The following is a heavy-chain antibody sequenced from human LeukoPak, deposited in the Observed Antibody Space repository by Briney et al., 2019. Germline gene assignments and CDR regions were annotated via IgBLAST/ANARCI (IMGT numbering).Heavy chain of an antibody. V-gene: IGHV3-21*01. CDR3: ARVGYYDSSGYYWGFDP. Sequence: PGGSLRLSCAASGFTFSTYSMNWVRQAPGKGLEWVSSISGSSGYIYYADSVKGRFTISRDNAQKSLYLQMNSLRAEDTAVYYCARVGYYDSSGYYWGFDPWGQGTLVTVSS. J-gene: IGHJ5*02. CDR1: GFTFSTYS. D-gene: IGHD3-22*01. CDR2: ISGSSGYI.